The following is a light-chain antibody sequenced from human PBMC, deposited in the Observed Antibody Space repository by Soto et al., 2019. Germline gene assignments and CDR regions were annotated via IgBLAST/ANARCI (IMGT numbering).Light chain of an antibody. CDR1: STDFVSYNR. CDR3: SLYTSENTYV. V-gene: IGLV2-18*01. J-gene: IGLJ1*01. CDR2: EAR. Sequence: QSALTQPPSVSGSPGQSVTISCTGTSTDFVSYNRVSWYQQPPGTAPKPIIYEARNRPSGVPDRFSGSKSGNTASLTISGLQAEDEADYYCSLYTSENTYVFGTGTKVTAL.